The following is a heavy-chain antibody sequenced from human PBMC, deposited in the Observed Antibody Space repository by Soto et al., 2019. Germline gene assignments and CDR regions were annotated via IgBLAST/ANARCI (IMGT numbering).Heavy chain of an antibody. D-gene: IGHD3-22*01. CDR2: IKSKTDGGTT. J-gene: IGHJ4*02. CDR3: TTDYYYDPEGPDY. Sequence: PGGSLRLSCAASGFTFSNAWMNWVRQAPGKGLEWVGRIKSKTDGGTTDYAAPAKGRFTISRDDSKNTLYLQMNSLKTEDTAVYYCTTDYYYDPEGPDYWGQGTLVTVSS. V-gene: IGHV3-15*07. CDR1: GFTFSNAW.